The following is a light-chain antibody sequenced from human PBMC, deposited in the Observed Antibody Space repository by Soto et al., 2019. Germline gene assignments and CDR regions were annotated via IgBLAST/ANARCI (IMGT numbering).Light chain of an antibody. CDR1: QSVRSN. CDR2: DAS. J-gene: IGKJ3*01. CDR3: QQRNSWPLYT. V-gene: IGKV3-11*01. Sequence: EIVLTQSPATLSLSPGERATLSCRASQSVRSNLAWYQQRHGHAPRLLIYDASNRATGIPTRFTGSGSGTDFTLTISSLEPEDFAVYYCQQRNSWPLYTFGPGTKVDI.